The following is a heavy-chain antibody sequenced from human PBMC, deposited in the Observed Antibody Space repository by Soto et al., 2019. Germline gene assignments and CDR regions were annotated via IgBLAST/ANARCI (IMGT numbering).Heavy chain of an antibody. CDR2: LYDIDGS. CDR1: GCTSSGKKY. Sequence: DVQLVESGGGLIQPGESLRLSCAAFGCTSSGKKYVAWVRQAPGKGLEWVAALYDIDGSFYADSVKGRFTTSSDSSKTTVYLQMNDLRPDDTAVYYCATWHEREHAYDVWGLGTTVTVSS. CDR3: ATWHEREHAYDV. J-gene: IGHJ3*01. D-gene: IGHD1-1*01. V-gene: IGHV3-53*01.